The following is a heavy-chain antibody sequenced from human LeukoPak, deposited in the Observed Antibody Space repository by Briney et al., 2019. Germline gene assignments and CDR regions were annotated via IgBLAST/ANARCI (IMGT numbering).Heavy chain of an antibody. D-gene: IGHD6-19*01. Sequence: GKSLRLSCAASGFTFSGYPIHRVRQAPGKGLEWVAVISYDGSNKYYADSVKGRFTISRDNSKNTLYLQMNSLRAEDTAVYYCARRPYQDVSGRLSDVWGQGTTVTVSS. V-gene: IGHV3-30-3*01. CDR1: GFTFSGYP. J-gene: IGHJ6*02. CDR2: ISYDGSNK. CDR3: ARRPYQDVSGRLSDV.